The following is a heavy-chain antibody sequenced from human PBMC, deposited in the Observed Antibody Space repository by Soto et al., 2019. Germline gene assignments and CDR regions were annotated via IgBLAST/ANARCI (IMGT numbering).Heavy chain of an antibody. J-gene: IGHJ1*01. D-gene: IGHD3-16*02. CDR2: IYYSGST. CDR1: GGSISSYY. CDR3: ERVSSDDYVGGSYRPPQEYFQH. V-gene: IGHV4-59*01. Sequence: PSETLSLTCTVSGGSISSYYCSWIRQPPGKGLEWIGYIYYSGSTNYNPSLKSRVTISVDTSKNQFSLKLSPVTAAATAVYYCERVSSDDYVGGSYRPPQEYFQHWGQGTLVTAPQ.